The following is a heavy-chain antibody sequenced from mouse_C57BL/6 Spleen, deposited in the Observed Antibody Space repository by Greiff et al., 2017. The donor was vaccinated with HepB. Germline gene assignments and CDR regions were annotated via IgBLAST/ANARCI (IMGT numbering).Heavy chain of an antibody. CDR3: TTGGYYYGSSDYFDY. CDR1: GFNIKDYY. J-gene: IGHJ2*01. D-gene: IGHD1-1*01. Sequence: EVQLQQSGAELVRPGASVKLSCTASGFNIKDYYMHWVKQRPEQGLEWIGRIDPEDGDTEYAPKFQGKATMTADTSSNTAYLQLSSLTSEDTAVYYCTTGGYYYGSSDYFDYWGQGTTLTVSS. V-gene: IGHV14-1*01. CDR2: IDPEDGDT.